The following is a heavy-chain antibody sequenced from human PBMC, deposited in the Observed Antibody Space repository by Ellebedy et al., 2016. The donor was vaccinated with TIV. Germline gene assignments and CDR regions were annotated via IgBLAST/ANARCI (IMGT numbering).Heavy chain of an antibody. Sequence: GESLKISCAASGFTFSGYWMNWVRQAPGKGLEWVANIKEDGTEKYYVDSVKGRFTISSDNSKNTLYMQLNSLRGEDTAVYYCARAYGSGTSEYYYGMDVWGQGTTVTVSS. CDR3: ARAYGSGTSEYYYGMDV. V-gene: IGHV3-7*04. CDR1: GFTFSGYW. CDR2: IKEDGTEK. J-gene: IGHJ6*02. D-gene: IGHD3-10*01.